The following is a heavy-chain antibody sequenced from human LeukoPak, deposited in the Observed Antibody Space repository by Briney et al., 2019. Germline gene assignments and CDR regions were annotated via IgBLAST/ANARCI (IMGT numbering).Heavy chain of an antibody. CDR3: ARERMGIVVVVAAHDAFDI. V-gene: IGHV3-74*01. CDR1: GFTFSGYW. CDR2: INSDGSST. Sequence: GGSLRLSCAASGFTFSGYWMHWVRQAPGKGLVWVSRINSDGSSTSYADSVKGRFTISRDNAKNTLYLQMNSLRAEDTAVYYCARERMGIVVVVAAHDAFDIWGQGTMVTVSS. D-gene: IGHD2-15*01. J-gene: IGHJ3*02.